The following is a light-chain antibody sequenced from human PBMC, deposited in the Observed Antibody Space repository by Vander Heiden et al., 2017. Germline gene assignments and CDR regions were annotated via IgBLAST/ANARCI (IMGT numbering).Light chain of an antibody. CDR1: QSLNND. V-gene: IGKV3-15*01. CDR2: GAS. J-gene: IGKJ2*01. Sequence: ELVITQSPASLSVSPGDRASLSCRASQSLNNDLAWYDQKPGQAPRLLFYGASSRATGVPARFSASGSGTYFTLTISSLQSEDSASYFCQQYHTWPYTFGQGTKLEIK. CDR3: QQYHTWPYT.